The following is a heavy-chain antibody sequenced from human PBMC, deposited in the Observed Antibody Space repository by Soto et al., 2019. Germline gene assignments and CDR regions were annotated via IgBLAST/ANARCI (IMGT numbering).Heavy chain of an antibody. CDR1: GGPVSSGSYY. V-gene: IGHV4-61*01. CDR2: IYYSGST. CDR3: ARDPYYYDSSGYYVEAFDI. J-gene: IGHJ3*02. D-gene: IGHD3-22*01. Sequence: SETLSLTCTVSGGPVSSGSYYWSWIRQPPGKGLEWIGYIYYSGSTNYNPSLKSRVTISVDTSKNQFSLKLSSVTAADTAVYYCARDPYYYDSSGYYVEAFDIWGQGTMVTVSS.